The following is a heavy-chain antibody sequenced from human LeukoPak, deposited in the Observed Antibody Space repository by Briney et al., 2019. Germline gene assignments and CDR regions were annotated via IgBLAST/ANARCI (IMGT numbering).Heavy chain of an antibody. Sequence: SSETLSLTCTVSGGSITSASYYWGWVRQPPGKGLEWIGSIYYSGNSYNNPSLKGRVTISIDTSTSQFSLELRSVTAADTAVYFCARGPLYTESFARTWFDAWGRGTVVTVSS. V-gene: IGHV4-39*01. J-gene: IGHJ5*02. CDR3: ARGPLYTESFARTWFDA. CDR1: GGSITSASYY. CDR2: IYYSGNS. D-gene: IGHD1-26*01.